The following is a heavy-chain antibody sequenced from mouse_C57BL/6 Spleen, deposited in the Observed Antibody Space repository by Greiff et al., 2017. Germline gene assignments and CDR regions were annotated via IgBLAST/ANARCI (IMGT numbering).Heavy chain of an antibody. J-gene: IGHJ4*01. CDR2: ISYDGSN. CDR1: GYSITSGYY. D-gene: IGHD2-1*01. Sequence: EVKLVESGPGLVKPSQSLSLTCSVTGYSITSGYYWNWIRQFPGNKLEWMGYISYDGSNNYNPSLKNRISITRDTSKNQFFLKLNSVTTEDTATYYCAREGGNYALYYYAMDYWGQGTSVTVSS. CDR3: AREGGNYALYYYAMDY. V-gene: IGHV3-6*01.